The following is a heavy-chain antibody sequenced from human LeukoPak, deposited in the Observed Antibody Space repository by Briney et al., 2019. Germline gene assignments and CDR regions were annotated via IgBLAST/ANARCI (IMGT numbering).Heavy chain of an antibody. CDR3: ARGRRYCSSTSCSSDYYFDY. V-gene: IGHV3-21*01. CDR1: GFTFSSYS. J-gene: IGHJ4*02. D-gene: IGHD2-2*01. Sequence: PGGSLRLSCAASGFTFSSYSMNWVRQAPGKGLEWVSSISSSSSYIYYADSVKGRFTISRDNAKNSLYLQMNSLRAGDTAVYYCARGRRYCSSTSCSSDYYFDYWGQGTLVTVSS. CDR2: ISSSSSYI.